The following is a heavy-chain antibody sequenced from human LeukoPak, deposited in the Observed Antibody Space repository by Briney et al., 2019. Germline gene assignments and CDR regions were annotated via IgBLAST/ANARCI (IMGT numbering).Heavy chain of an antibody. J-gene: IGHJ4*02. V-gene: IGHV3-21*01. D-gene: IGHD4-11*01. CDR2: ISSSSSYI. Sequence: GGSLRLSCAASGFTVSSNYMSWVRQAPGKGLEWVSSISSSSSYIYYADSVKGRFTISRDNAKNSLYLQMNSLRAEDTAVYYCARDPMTTVTPYYFDYWGQGTLVTVSS. CDR3: ARDPMTTVTPYYFDY. CDR1: GFTVSSNY.